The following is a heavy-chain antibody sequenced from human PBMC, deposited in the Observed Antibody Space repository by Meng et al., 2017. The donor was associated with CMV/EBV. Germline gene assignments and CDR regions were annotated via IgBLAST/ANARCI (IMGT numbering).Heavy chain of an antibody. CDR2: VSSSSIYI. D-gene: IGHD3-3*01. J-gene: IGHJ6*02. CDR3: ARAGPIRFLEWLLYSSQDYYYYGMDV. CDR1: GFSFSAYS. Sequence: GESLKISCAASGFSFSAYSMNWVRQAPGKGLEWVSAVSSSSIYIYHADSVKGRFTISRDNAKNSLYLQMNSLGAEDTAVYYCARAGPIRFLEWLLYSSQDYYYYGMDVWGQGTTVTVSS. V-gene: IGHV3-21*04.